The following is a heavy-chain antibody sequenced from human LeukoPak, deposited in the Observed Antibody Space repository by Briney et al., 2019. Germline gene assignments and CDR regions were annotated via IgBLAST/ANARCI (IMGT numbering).Heavy chain of an antibody. CDR3: ARIRPNAFDI. CDR2: ISAYNGNT. Sequence: ASVKVSCKASGYSFTGYYIHWVRQAPGQGLEWMGWISAYNGNTNYAQKFQGRVTMTTDTSTNTVYMELRSLRSDDTAVYYCARIRPNAFDIWGQGTMVTVSS. J-gene: IGHJ3*02. V-gene: IGHV1-18*04. D-gene: IGHD3-16*01. CDR1: GYSFTGYY.